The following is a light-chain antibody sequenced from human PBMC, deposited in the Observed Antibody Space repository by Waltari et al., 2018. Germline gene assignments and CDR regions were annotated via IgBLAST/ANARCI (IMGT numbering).Light chain of an antibody. Sequence: DIQMTQSPSSVSASVGDRVPITCRASQSITNYLAWYQWKPGKAPNLLVSRESNLQSAVPSRFSGGGSGTDFTLTISSLQPEYYGNYYCQQAGEFPYTFGRGTRLEI. CDR2: RES. V-gene: IGKV1-12*01. CDR1: QSITNY. J-gene: IGKJ2*01. CDR3: QQAGEFPYT.